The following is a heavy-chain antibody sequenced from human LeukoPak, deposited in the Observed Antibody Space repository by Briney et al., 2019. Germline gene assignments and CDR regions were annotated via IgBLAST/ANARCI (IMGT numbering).Heavy chain of an antibody. D-gene: IGHD3-10*01. CDR2: ISGSGGNT. V-gene: IGHV3-23*01. J-gene: IGHJ4*02. CDR1: GFTFSSYA. CDR3: AKTYGSGIYRDY. Sequence: PGGSLRLSCAASGFTFSSYAMSWVRQAPGKGLEWVSAISGSGGNTYYANSVKGRFTISRDNSKNTLYLQMNSLRAEDTAVYYCAKTYGSGIYRDYWGQGTLVTVSS.